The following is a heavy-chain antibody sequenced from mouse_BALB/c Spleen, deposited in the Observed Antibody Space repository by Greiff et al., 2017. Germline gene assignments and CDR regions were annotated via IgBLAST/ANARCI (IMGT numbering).Heavy chain of an antibody. V-gene: IGHV5-4*02. CDR1: GFTFSDYY. CDR2: ISDGGSYT. CDR3: ARDWGYDGTGYAMDY. D-gene: IGHD2-2*01. J-gene: IGHJ4*01. Sequence: EVQLVESGGGLVKPGGSLKLSCAASGFTFSDYYMYWVRQTPEKRLEWVATISDGGSYTYYPDSVKGRFTISRDTAKNNLYLQMSSLKPEDTAMYYCARDWGYDGTGYAMDYWGQGTSVTVSS.